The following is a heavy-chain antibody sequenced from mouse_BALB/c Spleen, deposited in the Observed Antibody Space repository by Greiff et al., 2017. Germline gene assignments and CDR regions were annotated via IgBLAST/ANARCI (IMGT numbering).Heavy chain of an antibody. CDR3: ARDHWPHWYFDV. CDR1: GFSLTSYG. V-gene: IGHV2-9*02. Sequence: VKLMESGPGLVAPSQSLSITCTVSGFSLTSYGVHWVRQPPGKGLEWLGVIWAGGSTNYNSALMSRLSISKDNSKSQVFLKMNSLQTDDTAMYYCARDHWPHWYFDVWGAGTTVTVSS. J-gene: IGHJ1*01. D-gene: IGHD4-1*01. CDR2: IWAGGST.